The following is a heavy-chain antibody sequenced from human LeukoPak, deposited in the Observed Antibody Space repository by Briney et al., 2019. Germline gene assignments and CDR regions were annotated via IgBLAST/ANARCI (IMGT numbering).Heavy chain of an antibody. CDR3: ARSVGLPFPFDY. CDR1: GGSISSGSYY. V-gene: IGHV4-61*01. Sequence: SETLSLTCTVSGGSISSGSYYWSWIRQPPGKGLEWIGYIYYSGSTNYNPSLKSRVTISVDTSKNQFSLKLSSVTAADTAVYYCARSVGLPFPFDYWGQGTLVTVSS. CDR2: IYYSGST. D-gene: IGHD5-18*01. J-gene: IGHJ4*02.